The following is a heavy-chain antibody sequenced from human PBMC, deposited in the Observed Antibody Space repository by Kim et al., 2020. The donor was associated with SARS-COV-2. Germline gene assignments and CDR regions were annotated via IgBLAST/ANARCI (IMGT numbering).Heavy chain of an antibody. CDR1: GYTFLNYV. D-gene: IGHD6-19*01. V-gene: IGHV1-3*04. CDR2: ISIGNDNT. J-gene: IGHJ4*02. CDR3: ARGSGWAFDY. Sequence: ASVKVSCKASGYTFLNYVMHWVRQAPGQRPEWMGLISIGNDNTKFSRKFQCRVTITRDTSASTAYMELTSLRSEDTAIYYCARGSGWAFDYWGQGTLVTV.